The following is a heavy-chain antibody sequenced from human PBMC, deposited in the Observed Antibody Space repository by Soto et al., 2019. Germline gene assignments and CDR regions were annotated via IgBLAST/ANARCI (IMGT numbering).Heavy chain of an antibody. CDR3: AGDHGGSGSPRLTYRYYCAMDV. CDR2: ISAYTGNT. CDR1: GYTFTSYG. Sequence: ASVKVSCKASGYTFTSYGISWVRQAPGQGLEWMGWISAYTGNTNYAQRLQGRATMATETSTSTAYMELRSLRSADPAVSYCAGDHGGSGSPRLTYRYYCAMDVWGQGTTVTVSS. J-gene: IGHJ6*02. V-gene: IGHV1-18*01. D-gene: IGHD3-10*01.